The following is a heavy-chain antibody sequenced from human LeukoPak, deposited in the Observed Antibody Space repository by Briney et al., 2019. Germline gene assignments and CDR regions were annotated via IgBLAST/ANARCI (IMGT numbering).Heavy chain of an antibody. D-gene: IGHD2-15*01. J-gene: IGHJ4*02. CDR1: GFTFSSYA. Sequence: PGGSLRLSCAASGFTFSSYAMSWVRQAPGKGLEWVSAISGSGGSTYYADSVKGRFTISRDNSKNTLYLQMNSLRAEDTAVYYCAEDRVAATVGEVRFDYWGQGTLVTVSS. V-gene: IGHV3-23*01. CDR3: AEDRVAATVGEVRFDY. CDR2: ISGSGGST.